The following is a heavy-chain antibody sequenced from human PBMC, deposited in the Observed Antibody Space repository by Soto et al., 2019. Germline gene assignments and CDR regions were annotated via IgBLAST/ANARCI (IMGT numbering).Heavy chain of an antibody. V-gene: IGHV4-34*01. CDR2: INHSGST. Sequence: SETLSLTCAVYGGSFSGYYWSWIRQPPGKGLEWIGEINHSGSTNCNPSLKSRVTISVDTSKNQFSLKLSSVTAADTAVYYCARGRSTRYYYYGMDVWGQGTTVTVSS. J-gene: IGHJ6*02. CDR1: GGSFSGYY. D-gene: IGHD2-2*01. CDR3: ARGRSTRYYYYGMDV.